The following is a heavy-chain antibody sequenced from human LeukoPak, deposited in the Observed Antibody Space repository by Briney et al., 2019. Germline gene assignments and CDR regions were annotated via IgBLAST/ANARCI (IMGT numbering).Heavy chain of an antibody. Sequence: ASVEVSRKTSRYTFSTDGVSWVRQAPGQGLEWRGWISVYNGNTRYAQKFQGRVTMRTDTSTSTAYLELRSLRSDDTAVYYCARDLLAARPGWFDPWGQGTLVTVSS. D-gene: IGHD6-6*01. V-gene: IGHV1-18*01. CDR1: RYTFSTDG. J-gene: IGHJ5*02. CDR3: ARDLLAARPGWFDP. CDR2: ISVYNGNT.